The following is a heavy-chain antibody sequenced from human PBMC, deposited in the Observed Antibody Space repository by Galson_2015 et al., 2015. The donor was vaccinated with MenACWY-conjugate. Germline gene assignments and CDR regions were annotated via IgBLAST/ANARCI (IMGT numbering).Heavy chain of an antibody. CDR2: IYYSGST. J-gene: IGHJ3*01. Sequence: SETLSLTCSVSGGSISSSSYYWGWIRQPPGKGLEWIGNIYYSGSTYYNPSLKSRVTLSVDTSKNQFSLKLSSVTAADTAVYFCARDSRVRGLWLMAGWGQGTMVTVSS. CDR1: GGSISSSSYY. CDR3: ARDSRVRGLWLMAG. V-gene: IGHV4-39*07. D-gene: IGHD3-10*01.